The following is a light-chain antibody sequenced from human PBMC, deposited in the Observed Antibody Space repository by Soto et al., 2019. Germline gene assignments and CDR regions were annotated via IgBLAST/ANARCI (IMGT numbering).Light chain of an antibody. Sequence: EIVLTQSPATLSLSPGERATLSCGASQSVSGSFLAWYQQKPGLAPRLLIYDASTRATGIPDRFSGSGSGTDFTLNISRLEPEDFAVYYCHQYATSQTLGQGTRVEIK. V-gene: IGKV3D-20*01. CDR1: QSVSGSF. CDR2: DAS. J-gene: IGKJ1*01. CDR3: HQYATSQT.